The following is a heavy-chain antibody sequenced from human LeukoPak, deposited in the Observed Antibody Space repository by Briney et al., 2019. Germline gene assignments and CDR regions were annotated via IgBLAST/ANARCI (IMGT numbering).Heavy chain of an antibody. J-gene: IGHJ4*02. CDR2: IKQDGNEK. CDR1: GFTSSNYW. D-gene: IGHD3-22*01. Sequence: PGGSLRLSCAASGFTSSNYWMTRVRQAPGKGLEWVANIKQDGNEKYYVDSVKGRFTISRDNAKNSLYLQMNSLRAEDTAVYYYASGFDSRFFDKWGQGTLVTVSS. CDR3: ASGFDSRFFDK. V-gene: IGHV3-7*01.